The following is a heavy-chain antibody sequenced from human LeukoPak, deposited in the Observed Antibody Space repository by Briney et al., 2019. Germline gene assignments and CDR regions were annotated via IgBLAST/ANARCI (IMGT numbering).Heavy chain of an antibody. CDR3: AKDITHDTVMFSFAS. V-gene: IGHV3-9*01. J-gene: IGHJ4*02. CDR1: GFTFDDYG. D-gene: IGHD5-18*01. CDR2: ISWNSGNI. Sequence: GRSLRLSCAASGFTFDDYGMHWVRQTPRKGLEWVSGISWNSGNIGYADSVKGRFTIPRDNARNSLYLQMNSLRAEDTALYYCAKDITHDTVMFSFASWGQGTLVTVSS.